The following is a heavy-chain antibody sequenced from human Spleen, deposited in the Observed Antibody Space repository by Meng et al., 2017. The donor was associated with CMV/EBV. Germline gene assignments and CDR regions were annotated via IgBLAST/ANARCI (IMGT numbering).Heavy chain of an antibody. V-gene: IGHV3-21*01. CDR3: ARDRYCSGGTCYTDNWFDS. CDR1: SDYG. CDR2: ISSSADYK. Sequence: SDYGMNWVRQAPGKGLEWVSSISSSADYKYYADSVRGRFTISRDNAKNSLYLQVSSLRAEDTAVYYCARDRYCSGGTCYTDNWFDSWGQGTLVTVSS. D-gene: IGHD2-15*01. J-gene: IGHJ5*01.